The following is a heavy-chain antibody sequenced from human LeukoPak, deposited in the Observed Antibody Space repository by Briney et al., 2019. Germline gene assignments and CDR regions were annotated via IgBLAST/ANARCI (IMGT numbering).Heavy chain of an antibody. V-gene: IGHV4-61*01. J-gene: IGHJ4*02. Sequence: PSETLSLTCTVSGGSVSGGNYYCSWTRQSPGKGLGWIGYIHYSGSTVYSPSLKSRVTMSIDTSKNQFSLNLSSVTAADTAVYYCARTGSTGGYWGQGTLVTVSS. CDR2: IHYSGST. CDR1: GGSVSGGNYY. CDR3: ARTGSTGGY. D-gene: IGHD1-14*01.